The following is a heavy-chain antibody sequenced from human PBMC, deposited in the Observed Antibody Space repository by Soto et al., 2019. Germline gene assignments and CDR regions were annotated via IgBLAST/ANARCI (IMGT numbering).Heavy chain of an antibody. J-gene: IGHJ4*02. Sequence: SETLSLTCTASGGSMSSYYWNWIRQPPGKGLESIGYIYASGTTNYNPSLRSRVTISVDKSNNQFSLRLTSVTAADTAVYYCARETWVDISGYDYWGQGTLVTVSS. CDR3: ARETWVDISGYDY. D-gene: IGHD3-22*01. CDR1: GGSMSSYY. V-gene: IGHV4-4*08. CDR2: IYASGTT.